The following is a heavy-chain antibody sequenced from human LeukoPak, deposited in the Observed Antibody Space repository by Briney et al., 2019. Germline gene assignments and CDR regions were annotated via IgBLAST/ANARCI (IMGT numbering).Heavy chain of an antibody. J-gene: IGHJ4*02. CDR2: IIPILGTV. D-gene: IGHD4-17*01. CDR3: ARGPNDYGDYTLNL. V-gene: IGHV1-69*11. CDR1: RGTFSKYP. Sequence: EASVKVSCKTSRGTFSKYPISWVRQAPGQGLEWMGRIIPILGTVNYAQNFQGRGTMTTDESTTTVYLELRSLRSEDTAIYFCARGPNDYGDYTLNLWGQGTLITVSS.